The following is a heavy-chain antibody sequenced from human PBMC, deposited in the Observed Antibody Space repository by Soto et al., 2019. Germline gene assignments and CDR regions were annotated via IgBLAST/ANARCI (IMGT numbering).Heavy chain of an antibody. CDR2: ISAYNGNT. CDR3: ARDHGYCSGGTCYPRY. J-gene: IGHJ4*02. D-gene: IGHD2-15*01. CDR1: GYTFTTYG. Sequence: QVQLVQSGAEVKKPGASVKVSCKASGYTFTTYGISWVRQAPGQGLEWMGWISAYNGNTNYAQKLQGRVTMTTDTSTSTAHMELRSLRSDDTAVYYCARDHGYCSGGTCYPRYWGQGTLVTVSS. V-gene: IGHV1-18*01.